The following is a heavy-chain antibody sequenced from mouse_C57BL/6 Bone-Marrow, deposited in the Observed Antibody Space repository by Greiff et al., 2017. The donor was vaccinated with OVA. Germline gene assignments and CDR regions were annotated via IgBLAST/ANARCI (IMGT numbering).Heavy chain of an antibody. D-gene: IGHD3-3*01. Sequence: QVQLKQPGAELVKPGASVKLSCKASGYTFTSYWMHWVKQRPGQGLEWIGMIHPNSGSTNYNEKFKSKATLTVDKSSSTAYMQLSSLTSEDSAVYYCAGLGFPYYYAMDYWGQGTSVTVSS. V-gene: IGHV1-64*01. CDR3: AGLGFPYYYAMDY. CDR1: GYTFTSYW. CDR2: IHPNSGST. J-gene: IGHJ4*01.